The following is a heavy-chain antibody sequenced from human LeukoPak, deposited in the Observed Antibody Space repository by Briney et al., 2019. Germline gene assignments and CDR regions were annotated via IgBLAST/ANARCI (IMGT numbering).Heavy chain of an antibody. D-gene: IGHD1-14*01. Sequence: GASVKVSCKASGYIFNTYGISWVRQAPGQGLEWMGWIDPKRGGTNYAQKFQGRVTMTRDTSISTAYMEVSRLRSDDTAVYYCATSIEAEIWYFDYWGQGTLVTVSS. V-gene: IGHV1-2*02. CDR2: IDPKRGGT. CDR1: GYIFNTYG. CDR3: ATSIEAEIWYFDY. J-gene: IGHJ4*02.